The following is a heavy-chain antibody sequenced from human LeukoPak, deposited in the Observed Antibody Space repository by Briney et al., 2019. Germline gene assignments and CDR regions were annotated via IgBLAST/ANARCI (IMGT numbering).Heavy chain of an antibody. CDR1: GYYISSRHY. CDR2: IYYCGST. Sequence: PSETLSLLCTVSGYYISSRHYRGWIRQPPGKGLEWIESIYYCGSTYYNPSLRSRVTVSVDTSKSQFSQKLGSVTAADTAGYYCARELQLRFLEWLPRLGAFDSWGQGTMVTVSS. CDR3: ARELQLRFLEWLPRLGAFDS. V-gene: IGHV4-38-2*02. J-gene: IGHJ3*02. D-gene: IGHD3-3*01.